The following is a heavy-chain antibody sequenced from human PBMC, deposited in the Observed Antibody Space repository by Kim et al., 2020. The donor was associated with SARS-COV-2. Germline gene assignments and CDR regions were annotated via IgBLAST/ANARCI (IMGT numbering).Heavy chain of an antibody. V-gene: IGHV3-30*04. CDR1: GFTFSSYA. D-gene: IGHD1-26*01. J-gene: IGHJ4*03. CDR3: AREVGATTVRGYFDY. Sequence: GGSLRLSCAASGFTFSSYAMHWVRQAPGKGLEWVAVISYDGSNKYYADSVKGRFTISRDNSKNTLYLQMTSLRAEDTAVYYCAREVGATTVRGYFDYWG. CDR2: ISYDGSNK.